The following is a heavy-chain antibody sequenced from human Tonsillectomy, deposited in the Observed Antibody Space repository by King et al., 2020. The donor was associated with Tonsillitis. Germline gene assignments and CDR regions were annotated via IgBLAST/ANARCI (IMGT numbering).Heavy chain of an antibody. CDR2: IYPGDSDT. V-gene: IGHV5-51*01. Sequence: VQLVESGAEVKKPGESLKISCQGSGYSFTNYWIGWVRQMPGKGLEWMWIIYPGDSDTRYSPSFQGQVTISADKSISTAYLQWSSLKASDTAMYYCARLDCTNGVCSLFDYWGQGTLVTVSS. J-gene: IGHJ4*02. CDR3: ARLDCTNGVCSLFDY. D-gene: IGHD2-8*01. CDR1: GYSFTNYW.